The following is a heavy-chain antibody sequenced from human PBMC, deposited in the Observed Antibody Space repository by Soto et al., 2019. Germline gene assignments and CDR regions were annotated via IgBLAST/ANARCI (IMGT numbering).Heavy chain of an antibody. J-gene: IGHJ4*02. D-gene: IGHD6-6*01. CDR3: ARGIYSTSSFFDS. CDR2: IYYSGNT. Sequence: QVQLQESGPGLVKPSQTLSLTCTVSGDSISTADYYWNWIRQPPGKGLEWIGYIYYSGNTYYIPSLKGRVTISVDTSKNQISLKLNSVTAADTAVYYCARGIYSTSSFFDSWGQGTLVTVSS. CDR1: GDSISTADYY. V-gene: IGHV4-30-4*01.